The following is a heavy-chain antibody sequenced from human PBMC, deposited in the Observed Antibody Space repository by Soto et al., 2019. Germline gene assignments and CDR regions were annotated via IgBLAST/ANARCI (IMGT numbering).Heavy chain of an antibody. Sequence: ASVKVXCKTSGYSXRSYAINWVRQAPGQGLESMGWISAYDGKTNYTQKFQGRVTMSTDTSTSTAYVEVRGLTSDDTAVYYCARGRPCSYCSGGTCLHPPGIDVWGQGTTVTVSS. CDR3: ARGRPCSYCSGGTCLHPPGIDV. J-gene: IGHJ6*01. CDR2: ISAYDGKT. D-gene: IGHD2-15*01. CDR1: GYSXRSYA. V-gene: IGHV1-18*01.